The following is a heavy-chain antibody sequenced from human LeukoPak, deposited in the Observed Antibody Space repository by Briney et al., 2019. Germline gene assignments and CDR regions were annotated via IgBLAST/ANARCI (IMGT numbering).Heavy chain of an antibody. D-gene: IGHD6-19*01. CDR3: ARDHSSGWYEDAFDI. CDR1: GFTFSSYA. Sequence: GGSLRLSCAASGFTFSSYAMSWVRQAPGKGLEWVSVISGSGRNTYYADSVKGRFTISRDNSKNTLYLQMNSLRAEDTAVYYCARDHSSGWYEDAFDIWGQGTMVTVSS. V-gene: IGHV3-23*01. J-gene: IGHJ3*02. CDR2: ISGSGRNT.